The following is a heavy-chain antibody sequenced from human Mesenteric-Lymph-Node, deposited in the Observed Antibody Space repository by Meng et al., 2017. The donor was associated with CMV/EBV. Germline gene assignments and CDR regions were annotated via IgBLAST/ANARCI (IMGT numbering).Heavy chain of an antibody. CDR2: INSSDGSP. CDR3: ARGPGYNGLTGSYNVGFDH. Sequence: TFNNYYMHWVRQAPGRGLEWMGIINSSDGSPKYAQKFQRRITMTRDTSTSTVYMEVSSLTSENTAIYYCARGPGYNGLTGSYNVGFDHWGQGTLVTVSS. CDR1: TFNNYY. D-gene: IGHD3-10*01. J-gene: IGHJ4*02. V-gene: IGHV1-46*02.